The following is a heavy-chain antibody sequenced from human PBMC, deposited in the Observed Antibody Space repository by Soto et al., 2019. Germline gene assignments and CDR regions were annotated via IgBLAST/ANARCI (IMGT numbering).Heavy chain of an antibody. CDR3: ARDPTRSIAAPRYGMDV. J-gene: IGHJ6*02. D-gene: IGHD6-6*01. CDR2: IIPIFGTA. V-gene: IGHV1-69*06. Sequence: SVKVSCKASGGTFSSYAISWVRQAPGQGLEWMGGIIPIFGTANYAQKFQGRVTITADKSTSTAYMELSSLRSEDTAVYYCARDPTRSIAAPRYGMDVWGQGTTVTVSS. CDR1: GGTFSSYA.